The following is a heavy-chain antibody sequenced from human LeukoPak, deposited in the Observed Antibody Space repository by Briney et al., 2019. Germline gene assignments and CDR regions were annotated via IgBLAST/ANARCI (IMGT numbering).Heavy chain of an antibody. J-gene: IGHJ4*02. CDR1: GYSISGGYH. V-gene: IGHV4-38-2*01. Sequence: SETLSLTCGVSGYSISGGYHWAWIRQPPGKGLEWIASLYHSGSNYYNPSPKSRVTMSLDTSKNQFSLRLRSVTAADTAVYYCARHRLFDTTGYYYDFDYWGQGTLVTVSS. D-gene: IGHD3-22*01. CDR2: LYHSGSN. CDR3: ARHRLFDTTGYYYDFDY.